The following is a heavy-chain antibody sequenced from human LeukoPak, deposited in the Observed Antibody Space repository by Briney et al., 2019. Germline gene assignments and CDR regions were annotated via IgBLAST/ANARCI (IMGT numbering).Heavy chain of an antibody. Sequence: ASVKVSCTASGYTFTSYDINWVRQATGQGREWMGWMNPNSGNTGYAQKFQGRVTITRNTSISTAYMELSSLRSEDTAVYYCARASGYSYGEGTQGYWGQGTLVTVSS. D-gene: IGHD5-18*01. CDR2: MNPNSGNT. V-gene: IGHV1-8*03. CDR3: ARASGYSYGEGTQGY. CDR1: GYTFTSYD. J-gene: IGHJ4*02.